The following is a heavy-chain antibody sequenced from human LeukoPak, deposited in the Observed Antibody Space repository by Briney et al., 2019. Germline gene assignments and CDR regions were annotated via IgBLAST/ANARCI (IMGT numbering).Heavy chain of an antibody. Sequence: SETLSLTCTVSGGSISSYYWSWIRQPPGKGLEWIGYIYYSGSTNYNPSLKSRVTISVDTSKNQFSLKLSSVTAADTAVYYCARERPDSSGFYPMYFDYWGQEPWSPSPQ. V-gene: IGHV4-59*01. CDR2: IYYSGST. J-gene: IGHJ4*01. CDR1: GGSISSYY. CDR3: ARERPDSSGFYPMYFDY. D-gene: IGHD3-22*01.